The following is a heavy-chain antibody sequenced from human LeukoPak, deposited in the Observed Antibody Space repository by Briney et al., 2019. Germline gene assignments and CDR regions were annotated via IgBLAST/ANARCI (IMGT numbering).Heavy chain of an antibody. V-gene: IGHV3-33*01. CDR3: ASGGLSGPFDY. CDR1: GFTFSSYG. J-gene: IGHJ4*02. CDR2: IWYDGSDK. D-gene: IGHD3-16*01. Sequence: GGSLRLSCAASGFTFSSYGMHWVRQAPGKGLEWVAVIWYDGSDKYYADSVKGRFTISRDNSKNTLYLPMNRLRAEDTAVYYCASGGLSGPFDYWGQGTLVTVSS.